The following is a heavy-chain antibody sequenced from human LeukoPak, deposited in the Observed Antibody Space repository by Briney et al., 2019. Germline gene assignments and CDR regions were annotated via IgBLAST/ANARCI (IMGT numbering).Heavy chain of an antibody. Sequence: SVKVSCKASGATFSSYAISWLRQAPRHGLEWMGGIIPIFGTANYAQKSQGRVTITADETMSTAYMGLSSLRSEDTAVYYCASDRTGSGCMDVWGKGTTVTVSP. V-gene: IGHV1-69*01. J-gene: IGHJ6*04. CDR1: GATFSSYA. CDR2: IIPIFGTA. CDR3: ASDRTGSGCMDV. D-gene: IGHD3-10*01.